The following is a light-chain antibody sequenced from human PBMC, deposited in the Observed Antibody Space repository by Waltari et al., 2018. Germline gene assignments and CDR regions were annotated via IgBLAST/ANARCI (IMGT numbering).Light chain of an antibody. CDR1: SGSIASNY. CDR2: EDN. Sequence: NFMLTQPHSVSESPGKTVTISCTGSSGSIASNYVQWYQQRPGSAPTTVIYEDNQRPSGVPVRFSGSIDSSSNSASLTISGLKTEDEADYYCQSYDSSTVVFGGGTKLTVL. V-gene: IGLV6-57*02. J-gene: IGLJ2*01. CDR3: QSYDSSTVV.